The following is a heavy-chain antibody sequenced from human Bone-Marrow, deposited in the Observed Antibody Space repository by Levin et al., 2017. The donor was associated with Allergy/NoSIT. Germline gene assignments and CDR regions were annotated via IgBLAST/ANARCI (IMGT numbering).Heavy chain of an antibody. Sequence: PLASVKVSCKASGYTFTSYGISWVRQAPGQGLEWMGWISAYNGNTNYAQKLQGRVTMTTDTSTSTAYMELRSLRSDDTAVYYCARVQAVDYDILTGYYRYNWFDPWGQGTLVTVSS. V-gene: IGHV1-18*01. CDR1: GYTFTSYG. D-gene: IGHD3-9*01. CDR3: ARVQAVDYDILTGYYRYNWFDP. J-gene: IGHJ5*02. CDR2: ISAYNGNT.